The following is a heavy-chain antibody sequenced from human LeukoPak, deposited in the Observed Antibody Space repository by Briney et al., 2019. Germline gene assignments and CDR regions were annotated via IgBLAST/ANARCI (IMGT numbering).Heavy chain of an antibody. V-gene: IGHV3-23*01. Sequence: GGSLRLSCAASGFTFSSYAMSWVRQAPGKGLEWASAISGSGGSTYYADTVKGRFTISRDNSRNTLYLQMNSLRAEDTAVYYCASSAGTRYNWFDPWGQGTLVTVSS. CDR2: ISGSGGST. CDR1: GFTFSSYA. CDR3: ASSAGTRYNWFDP. J-gene: IGHJ5*02. D-gene: IGHD6-13*01.